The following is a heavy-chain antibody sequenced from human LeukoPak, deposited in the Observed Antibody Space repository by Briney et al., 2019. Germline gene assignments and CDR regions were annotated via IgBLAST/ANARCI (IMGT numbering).Heavy chain of an antibody. Sequence: PGGSLRLSCAASGFTFSSCAMHWVRQAPGKGLEWVAVISYDGSNKYYADSVKGRFTISRDNSKNTLYLQMNSLRAEDTAVYYCARGRAAAGPFDYWGQGTLVTASS. D-gene: IGHD6-13*01. CDR3: ARGRAAAGPFDY. CDR1: GFTFSSCA. CDR2: ISYDGSNK. V-gene: IGHV3-30-3*01. J-gene: IGHJ4*02.